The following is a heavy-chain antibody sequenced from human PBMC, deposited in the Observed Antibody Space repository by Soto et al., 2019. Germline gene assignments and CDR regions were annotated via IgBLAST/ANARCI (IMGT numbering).Heavy chain of an antibody. D-gene: IGHD4-4*01. CDR3: AKDLSNKQSGSRRPDY. V-gene: IGHV3-30*18. CDR2: ISYDGSNK. Sequence: HPGGSLRLSCAASGFTFSSYGMHWVRQAPGKGLEWVAVISYDGSNKYYADSVKGRFTISRDNSKNTLYLQMNSLRAEDTAVYYCAKDLSNKQSGSRRPDYWGQGTLVTVSS. CDR1: GFTFSSYG. J-gene: IGHJ4*02.